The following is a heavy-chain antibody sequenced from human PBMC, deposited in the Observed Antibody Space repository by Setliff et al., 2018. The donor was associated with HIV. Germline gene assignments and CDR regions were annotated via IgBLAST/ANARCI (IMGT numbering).Heavy chain of an antibody. CDR3: AKVFGTSPLVGYFDL. CDR1: GFNVNNKY. D-gene: IGHD3-10*01. J-gene: IGHJ2*01. V-gene: IGHV3-23*01. Sequence: GGSLRLSCAASGFNVNNKYMSWVRQAPGKGLEWVSVITNSGSDTYHADSVKGRFTISRDKSKNTVYLQMNSLRAEDTATYYCAKVFGTSPLVGYFDLWGRGTRVTVSS. CDR2: ITNSGSDT.